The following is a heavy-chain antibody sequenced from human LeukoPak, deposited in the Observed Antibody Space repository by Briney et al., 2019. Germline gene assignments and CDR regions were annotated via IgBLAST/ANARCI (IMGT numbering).Heavy chain of an antibody. D-gene: IGHD3-10*01. CDR2: MNPNSGNT. CDR1: GYTFTSYD. V-gene: IGHV1-8*02. J-gene: IGHJ6*02. CDR3: ARDLYGLGSHWDHYGLDV. Sequence: ASVKVSCKASGYTFTSYDINWVRQATGQGLEWMGWMNPNSGNTGYAQKFQGRVTMTRDTSTSTVYIDLSSLRAEDTAIYYCARDLYGLGSHWDHYGLDVWGLGTTVTVSS.